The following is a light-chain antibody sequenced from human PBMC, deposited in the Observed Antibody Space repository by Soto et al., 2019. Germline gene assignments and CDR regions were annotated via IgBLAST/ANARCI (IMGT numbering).Light chain of an antibody. J-gene: IGLJ1*01. CDR2: DVS. Sequence: QSVLTQPPSASGSPGQSVTISCIGTSSDIGGYHHVSWYQQYPGKAPRVMIYDVSERPSGVPDRFSGSKSGNTASLTVSGLQAEDEADYYCFSYSDTYTDLFGTGTKVTVI. V-gene: IGLV2-8*01. CDR3: FSYSDTYTDL. CDR1: SSDIGGYHH.